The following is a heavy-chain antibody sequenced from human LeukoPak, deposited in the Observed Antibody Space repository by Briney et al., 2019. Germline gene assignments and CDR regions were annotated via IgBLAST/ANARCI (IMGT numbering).Heavy chain of an antibody. CDR1: GYSISSGYY. J-gene: IGHJ4*02. D-gene: IGHD3-10*01. V-gene: IGHV4-38-2*02. CDR3: ARRWIGYYGSGSYSPFDY. Sequence: PSETLSLTCTVSGYSISSGYYWGWIRQPPGKGLEWIGSIYYSGSTYYNPSLKSRVTISVDTSKNQFSLKLSSVTAADTAVYYCARRWIGYYGSGSYSPFDYWGQGTLVTVSS. CDR2: IYYSGST.